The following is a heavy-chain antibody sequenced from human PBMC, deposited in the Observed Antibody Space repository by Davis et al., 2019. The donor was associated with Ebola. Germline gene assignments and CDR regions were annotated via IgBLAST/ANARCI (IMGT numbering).Heavy chain of an antibody. V-gene: IGHV3-23*01. J-gene: IGHJ6*02. Sequence: PGGSLRPSCAASGFTFSSYAMSWVRQAPGKGLEWVSAISGSGGSTYYADSVKGRFTISRDNSKNTLYLQMNSLRAEDTAVYYCAKEEWGVAGTNYYYYGMDVWGQGTTVTVSS. CDR2: ISGSGGST. D-gene: IGHD6-19*01. CDR3: AKEEWGVAGTNYYYYGMDV. CDR1: GFTFSSYA.